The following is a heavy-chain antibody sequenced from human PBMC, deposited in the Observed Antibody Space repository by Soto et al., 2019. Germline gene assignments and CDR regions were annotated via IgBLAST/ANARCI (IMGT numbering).Heavy chain of an antibody. J-gene: IGHJ6*02. CDR3: ARVAIQLWLLWGMDV. CDR1: GGTFSSYA. V-gene: IGHV1-69*13. CDR2: IIPIFGTA. D-gene: IGHD5-18*01. Sequence: GASVKVSCKASGGTFSSYAISWVRQAPGQGLEWMGGIIPIFGTANYAQKFQGRVTITADESTSTAYMELSSLRSEDTAVYYCARVAIQLWLLWGMDVWGQGTTVTVSS.